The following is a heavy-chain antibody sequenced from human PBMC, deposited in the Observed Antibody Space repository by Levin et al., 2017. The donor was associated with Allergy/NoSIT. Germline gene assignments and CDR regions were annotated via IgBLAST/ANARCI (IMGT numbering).Heavy chain of an antibody. Sequence: GVSLRLSCKSSGYSFSSYWIGWVRQMPGKGLEWMGIIYPGDSDTRYSPSFPGQVTISVDKTISTAYLQWSSLKASDTAMYYCARVGAVAGTSADYWGQGTLVTVSS. CDR2: IYPGDSDT. CDR3: ARVGAVAGTSADY. CDR1: GYSFSSYW. D-gene: IGHD6-19*01. V-gene: IGHV5-51*01. J-gene: IGHJ4*02.